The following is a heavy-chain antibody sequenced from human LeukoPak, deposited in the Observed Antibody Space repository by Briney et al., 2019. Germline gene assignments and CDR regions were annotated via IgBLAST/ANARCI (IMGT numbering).Heavy chain of an antibody. CDR2: IYYSGST. V-gene: IGHV4-59*08. Sequence: PSETLSLTCTVSGGSISSYYWSWIRQPPGKGLEWIGYIYYSGSTNYNPSLKSRVTISVDTSKNQFSLKLSSVTAADTAVYYCARRARSSFSRYYYYYMDVWGKGTTVTVSS. D-gene: IGHD6-13*01. CDR1: GGSISSYY. CDR3: ARRARSSFSRYYYYYMDV. J-gene: IGHJ6*03.